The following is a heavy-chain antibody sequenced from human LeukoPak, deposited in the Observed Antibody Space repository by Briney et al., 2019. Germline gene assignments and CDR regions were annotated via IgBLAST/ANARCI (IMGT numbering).Heavy chain of an antibody. CDR1: GYTFTSYG. J-gene: IGHJ4*02. D-gene: IGHD6-19*01. V-gene: IGHV1-46*01. Sequence: GASVKVSCKASGYTFTSYGISWVRQAPGQGLEWMGIINPSGGSTTYAQNFQGRVTMTRDTSTNAVYMELSSLGSEDTAVYYCARGGSLAVAPHLYYFDYWGQGTLVTVSS. CDR2: INPSGGST. CDR3: ARGGSLAVAPHLYYFDY.